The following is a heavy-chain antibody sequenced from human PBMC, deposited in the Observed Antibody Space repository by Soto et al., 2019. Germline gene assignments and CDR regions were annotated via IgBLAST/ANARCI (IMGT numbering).Heavy chain of an antibody. CDR1: GYTFTSYA. V-gene: IGHV1-3*01. CDR2: INAGNGNT. Sequence: QVQLVQSGAEVKKPGASVKVSRKASGYTFTSYAMHWVRQAPGQRLEWMGWINAGNGNTKYSQKFQGRVTITRDTSASTAYVELSSLRSEDTAVYYCWSGRDIVGVVAATHGGSWFVPWGQGTLVTVSS. J-gene: IGHJ5*02. CDR3: WSGRDIVGVVAATHGGSWFVP. D-gene: IGHD2-15*01.